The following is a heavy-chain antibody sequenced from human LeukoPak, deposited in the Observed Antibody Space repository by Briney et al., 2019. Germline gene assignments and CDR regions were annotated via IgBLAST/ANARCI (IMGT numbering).Heavy chain of an antibody. CDR1: GFTFSTYS. CDR2: ISSSSTTI. Sequence: GGSLRLSCAASGFTFSTYSMNWVRQAPGQGLEWLSYISSSSTTIYYAYSVKGRFAISRDNAKNSLYLQMNSLRDEDTAVYYCARDLPASFDSWGQGTLVTVSS. J-gene: IGHJ4*02. CDR3: ARDLPASFDS. V-gene: IGHV3-48*02.